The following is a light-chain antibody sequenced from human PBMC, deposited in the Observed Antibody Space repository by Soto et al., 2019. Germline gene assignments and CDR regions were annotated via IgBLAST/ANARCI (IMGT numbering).Light chain of an antibody. CDR3: QHYDGFPWT. CDR1: QNISNW. J-gene: IGKJ1*01. Sequence: DIQMTQSPSTLSASIGDRVTITCRASQNISNWLAWYQQKSGKAPKLLIYKASSLEGGVPSRFSGSASGTEFTLTISSLQPDDFATYYCQHYDGFPWTFGQGTKVEIK. CDR2: KAS. V-gene: IGKV1-5*03.